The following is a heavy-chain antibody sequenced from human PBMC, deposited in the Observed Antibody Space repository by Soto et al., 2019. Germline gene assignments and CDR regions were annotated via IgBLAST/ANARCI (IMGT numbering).Heavy chain of an antibody. V-gene: IGHV4-59*08. J-gene: IGHJ6*03. D-gene: IGHD2-15*01. Sequence: SETLSLTCTVSGGSISSYYWSWIRQPPGKGLEWIGYVHYSGSTNYNPSLQSRVTISVDTSKNQFSLKLSSVTAADTAVYYCARSFCSGGSCPKRSNFYYYHMDVCGKGTTVTVSS. CDR1: GGSISSYY. CDR2: VHYSGST. CDR3: ARSFCSGGSCPKRSNFYYYHMDV.